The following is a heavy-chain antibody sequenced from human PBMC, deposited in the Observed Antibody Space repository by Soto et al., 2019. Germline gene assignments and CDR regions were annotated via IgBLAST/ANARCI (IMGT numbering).Heavy chain of an antibody. J-gene: IGHJ1*01. V-gene: IGHV3-33*05. CDR3: ARWGTTGGLDV. D-gene: IGHD3-16*01. Sequence: QVQLGESGGGVVQPGTSLRLSCVGSGFTFRSYVIHWVRQAPGKGLEWVALTSYDGSNKDYGDSVKGRFTISSDNSRNTVDLQRDSLRPEAAALYYCARWGTTGGLDVWGQGTLVSVSS. CDR1: GFTFRSYV. CDR2: TSYDGSNK.